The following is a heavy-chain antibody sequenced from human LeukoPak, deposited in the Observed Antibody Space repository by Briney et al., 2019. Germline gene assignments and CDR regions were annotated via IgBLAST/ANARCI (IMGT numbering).Heavy chain of an antibody. CDR1: GDSVSSKNGA. Sequence: QTLSLTCAVSGDSVSSKNGAWNWIRQSPSRGLEWLGRTYYRSKWYNDYAESMEGRMTISQDTSKNQYSLHLNSVTPDDTAVYYYARDFGTTGWHTFDYWGQGTLVTVSS. J-gene: IGHJ4*02. V-gene: IGHV6-1*01. D-gene: IGHD6-19*01. CDR3: ARDFGTTGWHTFDY. CDR2: TYYRSKWYN.